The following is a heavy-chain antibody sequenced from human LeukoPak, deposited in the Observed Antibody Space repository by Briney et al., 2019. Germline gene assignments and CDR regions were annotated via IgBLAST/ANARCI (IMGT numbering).Heavy chain of an antibody. CDR1: GGSINSSNW. D-gene: IGHD5-18*01. V-gene: IGHV4-4*02. J-gene: IGHJ4*02. CDR2: IYHSGST. Sequence: SGTLSLTCAVSGGSINSSNWWTWVRQTPGKGLEWIGEIYHSGSTSYNPYLKSRVSISVDTSKNQFSLKLTSVTAADTAVYYCAREVGLVVDTGMGDYWGQGTLVTVSS. CDR3: AREVGLVVDTGMGDY.